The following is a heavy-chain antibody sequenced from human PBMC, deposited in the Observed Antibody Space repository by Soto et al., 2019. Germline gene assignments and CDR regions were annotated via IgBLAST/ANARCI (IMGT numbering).Heavy chain of an antibody. V-gene: IGHV4-31*03. CDR3: ARSGIAVAGNGDWFDP. CDR2: IYYSGST. J-gene: IGHJ5*02. CDR1: GGSISSGGYY. D-gene: IGHD6-19*01. Sequence: TSETLSLTCTVSGGSISSGGYYWSWIRQHPGKGLEWIGYIYYSGSTYYNPSLKSRVTISVDTSKNQFSLKLSSVTAADTAVYYCARSGIAVAGNGDWFDPWGQGTQVTVSS.